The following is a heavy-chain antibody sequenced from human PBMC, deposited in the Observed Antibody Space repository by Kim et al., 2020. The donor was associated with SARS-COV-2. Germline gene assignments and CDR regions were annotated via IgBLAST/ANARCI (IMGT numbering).Heavy chain of an antibody. V-gene: IGHV3-23*01. CDR1: GFSFSCCA. CDR2: ISHDGTSS. D-gene: IGHD3-16*01. CDR3: AKDVGDYSGIDG. J-gene: IGHJ6*01. Sequence: GGSLRLSCVASGFSFSCCAMTWVRQVPGKGPEWVSSISHDGTSSHYANSVRGRFTISRDDSKNTLYLQLNSLRGEATALYYCAKDVGDYSGIDGWGRGTT.